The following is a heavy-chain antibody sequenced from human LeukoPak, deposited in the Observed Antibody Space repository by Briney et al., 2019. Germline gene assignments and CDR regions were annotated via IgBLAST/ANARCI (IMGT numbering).Heavy chain of an antibody. CDR3: ARALTGDRGHDAFDI. Sequence: GASVKVSCKASAYTFTSFDSNWVRQATGQGLEWMGWINPNSGGTNYAQKFQGRVTMTRDTSISTAYMELSRLRSDDTAVYYCARALTGDRGHDAFDIWGQGTMVTVSS. D-gene: IGHD7-27*01. J-gene: IGHJ3*02. CDR2: INPNSGGT. V-gene: IGHV1-2*02. CDR1: AYTFTSFD.